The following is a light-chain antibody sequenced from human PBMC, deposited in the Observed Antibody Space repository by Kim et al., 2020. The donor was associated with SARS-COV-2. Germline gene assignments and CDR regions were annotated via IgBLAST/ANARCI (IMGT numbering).Light chain of an antibody. Sequence: ASVGDRVIITCRASQGIDSWLAWYQQRPGRAPNLLIYQASILESGVPSRFSGSGSGTDFTLTISSLQPDDFATYYCQQYRSYPCTFVQGTKVDIK. CDR2: QAS. CDR1: QGIDSW. J-gene: IGKJ1*01. CDR3: QQYRSYPCT. V-gene: IGKV1-5*03.